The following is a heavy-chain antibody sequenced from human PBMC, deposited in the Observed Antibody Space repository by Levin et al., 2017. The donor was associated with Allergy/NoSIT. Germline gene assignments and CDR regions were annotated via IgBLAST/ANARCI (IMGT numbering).Heavy chain of an antibody. CDR2: ISYDGSNK. D-gene: IGHD2-2*02. Sequence: GGSLRLSCAASGFTFSSYAMHWVRQAPGKGLEWVAVISYDGSNKYYADSVKGRFTISRDNSKNTLYLQMNSLRAEDTAVYYCARVLFSEYLIDYWGQGTLVTVSS. V-gene: IGHV3-30-3*01. J-gene: IGHJ4*02. CDR1: GFTFSSYA. CDR3: ARVLFSEYLIDY.